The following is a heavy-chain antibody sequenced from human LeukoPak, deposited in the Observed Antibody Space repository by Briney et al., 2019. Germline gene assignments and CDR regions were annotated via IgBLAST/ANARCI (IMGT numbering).Heavy chain of an antibody. Sequence: GGSLRLSCEASGFTFSSYNMNWVRQAPGKGLEWVGFIRSKVYGGTPEYAASVKGRFTISRNDSKGIAYLQMNSLKTEDTAVYYCSRDQTPYYWGQGTLVTVSS. CDR1: GFTFSSYN. J-gene: IGHJ4*02. CDR3: SRDQTPYY. V-gene: IGHV3-49*04. CDR2: IRSKVYGGTP.